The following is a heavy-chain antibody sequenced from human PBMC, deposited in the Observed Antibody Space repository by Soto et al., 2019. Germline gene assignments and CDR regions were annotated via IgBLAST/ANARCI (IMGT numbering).Heavy chain of an antibody. D-gene: IGHD2-21*02. CDR1: GGTFSNYP. V-gene: IGHV1-69*01. Sequence: VQLVQSGAEVTKPGSSVKVSCKASGGTFSNYPFIWVRQAPGHGLDWMGGIIPIFGTTDYGQRFQCRVTITADESTNTAYMELSSLRSADTAVYYCARGLYCGGGCYSHFDYWGQGTLVTVSS. CDR2: IIPIFGTT. J-gene: IGHJ4*02. CDR3: ARGLYCGGGCYSHFDY.